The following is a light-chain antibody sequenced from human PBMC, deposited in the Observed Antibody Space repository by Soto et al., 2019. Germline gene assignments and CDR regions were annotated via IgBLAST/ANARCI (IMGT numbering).Light chain of an antibody. CDR3: QQYNSYWT. Sequence: DIQMTQSPSTLSASVGDRVTITCRASQSISSWLAWYQQKPGKAPKVLIYAASSLQSGVPSRFSGSGSGTEFTLTISSLQPDDFATYYCQQYNSYWTFGQGTKVDI. CDR2: AAS. J-gene: IGKJ1*01. V-gene: IGKV1-5*01. CDR1: QSISSW.